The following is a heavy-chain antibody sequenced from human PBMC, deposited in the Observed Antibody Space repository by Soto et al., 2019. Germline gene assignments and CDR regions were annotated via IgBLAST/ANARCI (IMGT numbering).Heavy chain of an antibody. CDR3: ARFVRSCSGTTCYTRADV. CDR1: GGSVSGDTHY. J-gene: IGHJ6*02. Sequence: SETRSLTCTVSGGSVSGDTHYWSWIRQPPGKRLEWIGFIYSSGSTNYNPPLKSRVTMSVDTSKNQFSLKLRSVIVADTAVYHCARFVRSCSGTTCYTRADVWGQGTTVTVS. D-gene: IGHD2-2*02. CDR2: IYSSGST. V-gene: IGHV4-61*01.